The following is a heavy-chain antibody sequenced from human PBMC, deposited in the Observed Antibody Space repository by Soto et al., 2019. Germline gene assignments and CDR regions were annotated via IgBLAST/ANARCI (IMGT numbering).Heavy chain of an antibody. V-gene: IGHV3-13*01. J-gene: IGHJ6*02. Sequence: GGSLRLSCAASGFTFSSYDMHWVRQATGKGLEWVSAIGTAGDTYYPGSVKGRFTISRENAKNSLYLQMNSLRAADTAVYYCARTFSSSLHYYYGMDVWGQGTTVTVSS. D-gene: IGHD6-6*01. CDR2: IGTAGDT. CDR1: GFTFSSYD. CDR3: ARTFSSSLHYYYGMDV.